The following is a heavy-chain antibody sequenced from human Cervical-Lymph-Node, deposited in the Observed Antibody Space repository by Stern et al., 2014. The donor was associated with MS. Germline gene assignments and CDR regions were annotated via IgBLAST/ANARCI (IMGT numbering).Heavy chain of an antibody. J-gene: IGHJ5*02. CDR3: ALSSETSDRWYSLGYDL. V-gene: IGHV1-69*01. CDR2: IFTVFGTP. CDR1: GGTFSKFP. Sequence: LVESGAEGTKPGSSVKVSCKASGGTFSKFPSSWVRQAPGQGIEWMGGIFTVFGTPTYAQEFRGRVTITADVSTSTVYMELSSLRSDDTAVYYCALSSETSDRWYSLGYDLWGQGTLVTVSS. D-gene: IGHD6-13*01.